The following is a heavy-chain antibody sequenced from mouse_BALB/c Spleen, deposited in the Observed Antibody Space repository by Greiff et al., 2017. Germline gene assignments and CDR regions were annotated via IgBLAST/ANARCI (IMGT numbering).Heavy chain of an antibody. CDR3: ARIYYEYYFDY. Sequence: EVMLVESGGGLVKPGGSLKLSCAASGFTFSSYAMSWVRQTPEKRLEWVASISSGGSTYYPDSVKGRFTISRDNARNILYLQMSSLRSEDTAMYYCARIYYEYYFDYWGQGTTLTVSS. CDR2: ISSGGST. D-gene: IGHD1-1*01. J-gene: IGHJ2*01. CDR1: GFTFSSYA. V-gene: IGHV5-6-5*01.